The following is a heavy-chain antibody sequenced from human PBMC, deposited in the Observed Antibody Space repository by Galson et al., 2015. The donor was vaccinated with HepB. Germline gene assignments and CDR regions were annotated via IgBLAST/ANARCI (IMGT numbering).Heavy chain of an antibody. J-gene: IGHJ4*02. Sequence: SLRLSCAASGFTFSSYWMSWVRQAPGKGLEWVANIKQDGSEKYYVDSVKGRFTISRDNAKNSLYLQMNSLRAEDTAVYYCARDLYGDHGSIDYWGQGTLVTVSS. CDR1: GFTFSSYW. CDR2: IKQDGSEK. CDR3: ARDLYGDHGSIDY. D-gene: IGHD4-17*01. V-gene: IGHV3-7*03.